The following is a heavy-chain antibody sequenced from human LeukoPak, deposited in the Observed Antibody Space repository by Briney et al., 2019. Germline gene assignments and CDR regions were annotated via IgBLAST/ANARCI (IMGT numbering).Heavy chain of an antibody. J-gene: IGHJ4*02. Sequence: PGGSLRLSCAASGFTVSSNYMSWVRQAPGKGLEWVSVIYSGGSTYYADSVKGRFTISRDNSKNTLYLQMNSLRAEDTAVYYCARDSYYDILTGYLRYFDYWGQGTLVTVSS. CDR1: GFTVSSNY. CDR3: ARDSYYDILTGYLRYFDY. D-gene: IGHD3-9*01. V-gene: IGHV3-53*01. CDR2: IYSGGST.